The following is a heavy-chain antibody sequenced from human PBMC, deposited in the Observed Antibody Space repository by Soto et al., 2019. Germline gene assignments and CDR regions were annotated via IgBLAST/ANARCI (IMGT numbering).Heavy chain of an antibody. CDR1: GFTFSDYY. Sequence: GGSLRLSCAASGFTFSDYYMSWIRQAPGKGLEWVSYISSSSSYTNYADSVKGRFTISRDNAKNSLYLQMNSLRAEDTAVYYCARAYRITIFGVVIMDGFDLWGQGTLVTVSS. CDR3: ARAYRITIFGVVIMDGFDL. J-gene: IGHJ5*02. D-gene: IGHD3-3*01. V-gene: IGHV3-11*06. CDR2: ISSSSSYT.